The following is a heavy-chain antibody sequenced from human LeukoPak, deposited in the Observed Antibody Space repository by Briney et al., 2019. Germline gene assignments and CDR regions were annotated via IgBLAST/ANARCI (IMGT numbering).Heavy chain of an antibody. V-gene: IGHV3-21*01. CDR2: ISSRSSYI. CDR1: GFTFSSYT. Sequence: GGSLRLSCAASGFTFSSYTMNWVRQAPGKGLEWVSSISSRSSYIYYTDSAKGRFTIPRDNTKNSLYLQMNSQRAEDTAVYYCAAADPPDYWGQGTLVTVSS. J-gene: IGHJ4*02. CDR3: AAADPPDY.